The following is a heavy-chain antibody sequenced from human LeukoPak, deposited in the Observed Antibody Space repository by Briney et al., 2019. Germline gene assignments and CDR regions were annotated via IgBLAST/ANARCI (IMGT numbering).Heavy chain of an antibody. Sequence: PGGSLRLSCAASGFTSSGSAMHWVRQASGKGLEWVGRIRSKANSYATAYAASVKGRFTISRDDSKNTAYLQMNSLKTEDAAVYYCTRHWAGATTNAFDIWGQGTMVTVSS. D-gene: IGHD1-26*01. CDR1: GFTSSGSA. V-gene: IGHV3-73*01. J-gene: IGHJ3*02. CDR2: IRSKANSYAT. CDR3: TRHWAGATTNAFDI.